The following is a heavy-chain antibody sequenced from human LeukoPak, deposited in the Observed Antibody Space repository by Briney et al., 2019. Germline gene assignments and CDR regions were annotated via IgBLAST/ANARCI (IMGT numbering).Heavy chain of an antibody. CDR1: GGSISSYY. J-gene: IGHJ4*02. Sequence: PSETLSLTCTVSGGSISSYYWSWIRQPPGKGLEWIGYIYYSGSTYYNPSLKSRVTISVDTSKNQFSLKLSSVTAADTAVYYCARATYYDILTGYYFDYWGQGTLVTVSS. CDR2: IYYSGST. CDR3: ARATYYDILTGYYFDY. V-gene: IGHV4-59*08. D-gene: IGHD3-9*01.